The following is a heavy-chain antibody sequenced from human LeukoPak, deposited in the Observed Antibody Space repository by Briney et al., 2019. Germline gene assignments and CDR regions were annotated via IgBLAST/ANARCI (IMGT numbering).Heavy chain of an antibody. V-gene: IGHV3-74*01. J-gene: IGHJ4*02. D-gene: IGHD3-10*01. CDR1: GFTFSSYW. CDR2: IKSDGSST. CDR3: ARDPFGESSY. Sequence: GGSLRLSCAASGFTFSSYWMHWVRQAPGKGLVWVSRIKSDGSSTRYADSVKGRFTISKNNAKNTLYLQMNSLRAEDTAVYYCARDPFGESSYWGRGTLVTVSS.